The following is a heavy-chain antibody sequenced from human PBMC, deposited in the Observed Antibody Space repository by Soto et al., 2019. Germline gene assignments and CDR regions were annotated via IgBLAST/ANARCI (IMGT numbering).Heavy chain of an antibody. Sequence: GGSLRLSCAASGFTFNNYGMHWVRQAPGKGLEWVAVIWNDGNGYYYANSVKGRFTISRDNSKNTLYLQMSSLRVEDTAVYYCARRQISPPTRGAASARGGMDIWGQGTTVTVSS. J-gene: IGHJ6*02. D-gene: IGHD6-13*01. V-gene: IGHV3-33*01. CDR2: IWNDGNGY. CDR1: GFTFNNYG. CDR3: ARRQISPPTRGAASARGGMDI.